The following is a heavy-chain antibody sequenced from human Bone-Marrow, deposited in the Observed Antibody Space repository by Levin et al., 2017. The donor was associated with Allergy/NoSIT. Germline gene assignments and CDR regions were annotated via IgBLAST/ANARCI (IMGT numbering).Heavy chain of an antibody. CDR2: IYYSGST. J-gene: IGHJ4*02. Sequence: LRLSCTVSGASISSGGYYWSWIRQSPGKGLEWIGYIYYSGSTYYSPSLKSRLTISVDTSENQFSLKLSSVTAADTAIYYCARGRDYGDPRLLAYWGQGTLVTVSS. CDR3: ARGRDYGDPRLLAY. CDR1: GASISSGGYY. D-gene: IGHD4-17*01. V-gene: IGHV4-31*03.